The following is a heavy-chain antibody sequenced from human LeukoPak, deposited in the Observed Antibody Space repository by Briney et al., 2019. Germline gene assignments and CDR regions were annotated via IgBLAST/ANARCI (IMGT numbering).Heavy chain of an antibody. CDR1: GGTFSSYA. D-gene: IGHD3-9*01. CDR2: IIPIFGTA. Sequence: SVKVSCKASGGTFSSYAIGWVRQAPGQGLEWMGGIIPIFGTANYAQKFQGRVTITADESTSTAYMELSSLRSEDTAVYYCARGDGDDFDWLFPYWGQGTLVTVSS. V-gene: IGHV1-69*13. CDR3: ARGDGDDFDWLFPY. J-gene: IGHJ4*02.